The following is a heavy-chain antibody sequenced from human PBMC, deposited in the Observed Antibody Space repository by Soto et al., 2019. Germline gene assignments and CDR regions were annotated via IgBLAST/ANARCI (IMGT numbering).Heavy chain of an antibody. J-gene: IGHJ6*03. CDR2: MNPNSGNT. CDR1: GYTFTSYG. V-gene: IGHV1-18*01. CDR3: ARAARYCSSTSCYASPHYYYYYMDV. Sequence: ASVKVSCKASGYTFTSYGISWVRQAPGQGLEWMGWMNPNSGNTKYSQKFQGRVTITRDTSASTAYMGLSSLRSEDTAVYYCARAARYCSSTSCYASPHYYYYYMDVWGKGTTVTVS. D-gene: IGHD2-2*01.